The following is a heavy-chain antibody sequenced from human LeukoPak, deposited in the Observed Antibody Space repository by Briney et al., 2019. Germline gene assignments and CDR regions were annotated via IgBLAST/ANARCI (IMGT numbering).Heavy chain of an antibody. Sequence: GRSLRLSCAASGFTFSSYVMHWVRQAPGKGLEWVAIISYDGSNEYYADSVKGRFTISRDNSKNTLYLQMNSLRAEDTAVYYCAKRRDSSSWTAGYYFDYWGQGTLVTVSS. V-gene: IGHV3-30*18. J-gene: IGHJ4*02. CDR2: ISYDGSNE. CDR1: GFTFSSYV. CDR3: AKRRDSSSWTAGYYFDY. D-gene: IGHD6-13*01.